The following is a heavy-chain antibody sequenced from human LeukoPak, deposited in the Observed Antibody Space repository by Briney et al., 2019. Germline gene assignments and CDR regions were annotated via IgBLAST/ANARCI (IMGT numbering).Heavy chain of an antibody. J-gene: IGHJ4*02. V-gene: IGHV3-7*03. Sequence: PGGSLRLSCAASGFTFSTYWMSWVRQAPGKGLEWVANIKQDGNEKYYGDSVKGRFTISRDNAKNSLYLQMNSLRAEDMALYYCAKGAIAGATWNYFDYWGQGTLVTVSS. CDR1: GFTFSTYW. CDR3: AKGAIAGATWNYFDY. CDR2: IKQDGNEK. D-gene: IGHD1-26*01.